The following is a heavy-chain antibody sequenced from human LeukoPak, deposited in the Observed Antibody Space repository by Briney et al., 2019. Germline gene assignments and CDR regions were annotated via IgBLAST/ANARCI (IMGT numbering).Heavy chain of an antibody. J-gene: IGHJ3*02. D-gene: IGHD4-17*01. CDR1: GGSISSYY. CDR2: IYTSGST. CDR3: AREPSFYGDYSDDAFDI. Sequence: SETLSLTCTVSGGSISSYYWSWIRQPAGKGLEWIGRIYTSGSTNYNPSLKSRVTISIDTSKNQFSLRLSSVTAADTAVYYCAREPSFYGDYSDDAFDIWGQGTMVTVSS. V-gene: IGHV4-4*07.